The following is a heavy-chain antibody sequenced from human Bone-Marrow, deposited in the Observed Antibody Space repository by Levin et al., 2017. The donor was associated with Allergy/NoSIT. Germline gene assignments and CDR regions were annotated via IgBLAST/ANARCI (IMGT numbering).Heavy chain of an antibody. CDR3: AKGTYYDSSGPGFDY. Sequence: GESLKISCAASGFTFSSYAMSWVRQAPGKGLEWVSAISGSGGSTYYADSVKGRFTISRDNSKNTLYLQMNSLRAEDTAVYYCAKGTYYDSSGPGFDYWGQGTLVTVSS. J-gene: IGHJ4*02. CDR1: GFTFSSYA. CDR2: ISGSGGST. D-gene: IGHD3-22*01. V-gene: IGHV3-23*01.